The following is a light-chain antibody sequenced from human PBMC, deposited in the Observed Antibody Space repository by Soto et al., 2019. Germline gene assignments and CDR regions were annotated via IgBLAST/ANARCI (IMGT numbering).Light chain of an antibody. CDR1: QHVRNNY. CDR3: QQFGSFPLT. V-gene: IGKV3-20*01. CDR2: DAS. Sequence: DILLTQSPGTLSVSAGERATLSCRSSQHVRNNYLAWYQQKPGKAPRLLIYDASSRETGIPARFSGGGSGTDFTFTISSLQPEDFAAYYCQQFGSFPLTFGGGTKVDIK. J-gene: IGKJ4*01.